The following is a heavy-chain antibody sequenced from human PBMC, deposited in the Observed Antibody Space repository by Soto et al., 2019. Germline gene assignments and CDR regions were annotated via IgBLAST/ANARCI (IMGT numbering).Heavy chain of an antibody. D-gene: IGHD2-2*01. J-gene: IGHJ6*02. Sequence: QVQLVQSGAEVKKPGSSVKVSCKASGGTFSSYAISWVRQAPGQGLEWMGGIIPIFGTANYAQKFQGRVTITADESTSIAYMDLSSLRSEDTAVYYCARNRDIVVVPAAIFRAHYYYGMDVWGQGTTVTVSS. V-gene: IGHV1-69*01. CDR1: GGTFSSYA. CDR2: IIPIFGTA. CDR3: ARNRDIVVVPAAIFRAHYYYGMDV.